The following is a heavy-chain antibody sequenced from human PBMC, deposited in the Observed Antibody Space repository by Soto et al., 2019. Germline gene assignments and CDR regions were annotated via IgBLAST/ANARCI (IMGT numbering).Heavy chain of an antibody. Sequence: SGPLSLTCTVSGGSISSSSYYWGWIRQPPGKGLEWIGSIYCSGSTYYNPSLKSRVTISVDTSKNQFSLKLSSVTAADTAVYYCARAVDYYYYGMDVWGQGTTVTVS. CDR1: GGSISSSSYY. J-gene: IGHJ6*02. V-gene: IGHV4-39*01. CDR2: IYCSGST. CDR3: ARAVDYYYYGMDV.